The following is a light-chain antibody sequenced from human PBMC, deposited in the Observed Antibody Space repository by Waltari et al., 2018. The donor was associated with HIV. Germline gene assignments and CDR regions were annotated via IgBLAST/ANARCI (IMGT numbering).Light chain of an antibody. J-gene: IGLJ2*01. CDR2: KDD. CDR3: QSYDNENPVL. CDR1: SGRIDHTY. V-gene: IGLV6-57*01. Sequence: NFMLPPPHSVSESPGKTVTISCTRSSGRIDHTYLHRYQQRPGSSPTTVIYKDDQRPSGVPDRFSGSIDSSSNSASRTISGLRPEDEADYYCQSYDNENPVLFGGGTKLTVL.